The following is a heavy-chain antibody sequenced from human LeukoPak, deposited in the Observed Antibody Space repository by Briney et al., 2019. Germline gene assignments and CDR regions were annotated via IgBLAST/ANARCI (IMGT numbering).Heavy chain of an antibody. V-gene: IGHV1-2*04. CDR3: ARDLGEKQQLGRSSYGMDV. J-gene: IGHJ6*02. CDR1: GYTFTGYY. D-gene: IGHD6-13*01. Sequence: GASVKVSCKASGYTFTGYYIHWVRQAPGQGLEWMGRINPSSGGTNYAQKFQGWVTMTRDTSISTAYMELSRLRSDDTAVYYCARDLGEKQQLGRSSYGMDVWGQGTTVTVSS. CDR2: INPSSGGT.